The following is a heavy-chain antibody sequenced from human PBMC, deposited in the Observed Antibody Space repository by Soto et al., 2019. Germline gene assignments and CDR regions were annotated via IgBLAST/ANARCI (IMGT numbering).Heavy chain of an antibody. CDR3: ARGPPYIYGYNYFDY. CDR2: ISAYNGNT. Sequence: ASVKVSCKASGYTFTGYYMHWVRQAPGQGLEWMGWISAYNGNTNYAQKLQGRVTMTTDTSTSTAYMELRSLRSDDTAVYYCARGPPYIYGYNYFDYWGQGTLVTVSS. J-gene: IGHJ4*02. CDR1: GYTFTGYY. D-gene: IGHD5-18*01. V-gene: IGHV1-18*04.